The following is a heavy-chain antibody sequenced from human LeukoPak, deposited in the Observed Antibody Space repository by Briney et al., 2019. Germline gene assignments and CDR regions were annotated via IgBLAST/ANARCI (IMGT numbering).Heavy chain of an antibody. CDR2: ISGSGGRT. CDR3: VKEKLAYCGGDCFGEYFQD. V-gene: IGHV3-23*01. D-gene: IGHD2-21*02. CDR1: GITFDSYA. J-gene: IGHJ1*01. Sequence: GGSLRLSCAAAGITFDSYAMSWVRQAPGKVLEWISVISGSGGRTSYADSVKGRFIISRNNSKTTLHLQMHSLRAEDTAVYYCVKEKLAYCGGDCFGEYFQDWGQGTLVTVSS.